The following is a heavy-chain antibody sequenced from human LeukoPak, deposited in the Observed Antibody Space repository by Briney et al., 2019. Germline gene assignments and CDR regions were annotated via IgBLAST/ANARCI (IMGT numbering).Heavy chain of an antibody. V-gene: IGHV5-51*01. CDR2: IYPGDPDI. CDR3: ARHSGVGPYNCFDP. CDR1: GYSFTNYW. J-gene: IGHJ5*02. Sequence: GESLKISCKGSGYSFTNYWIGWVRQMPGKGLGWMGIIYPGDPDITHSPSFQGQVTISADKSISTAYLQWDSLKASDTAMYYCARHSGVGPYNCFDPWGQGTLVTVSS. D-gene: IGHD7-27*01.